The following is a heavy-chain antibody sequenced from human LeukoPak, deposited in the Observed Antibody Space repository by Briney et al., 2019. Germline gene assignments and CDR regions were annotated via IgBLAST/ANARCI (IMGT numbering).Heavy chain of an antibody. V-gene: IGHV4-4*02. CDR1: GGSISSGNW. CDR3: ACSWSNDAFDI. Sequence: SRSLSLTCAVSGGSISSGNWGTGVRSSPGRGREWIGEMYHGGRTSYHPSLKSRVTISVDKSRNQFSLKLTSATAADTAVYYCACSWSNDAFDIWGQGTMVTVSS. J-gene: IGHJ3*02. CDR2: MYHGGRT. D-gene: IGHD2-15*01.